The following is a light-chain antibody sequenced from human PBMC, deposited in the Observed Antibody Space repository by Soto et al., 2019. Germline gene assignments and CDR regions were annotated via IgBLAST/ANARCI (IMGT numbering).Light chain of an antibody. Sequence: IPMTHSPSSLAAPVRDRITITFRASQSVSNYLNWYQQKAGKPPRLLIYAASSLQSGVPSRFSGSGSGTDFTLTISSLQPEDFATYSCQQSYNSPQTFGRGTKVDIK. J-gene: IGKJ1*01. V-gene: IGKV1-39*01. CDR3: QQSYNSPQT. CDR1: QSVSNY. CDR2: AAS.